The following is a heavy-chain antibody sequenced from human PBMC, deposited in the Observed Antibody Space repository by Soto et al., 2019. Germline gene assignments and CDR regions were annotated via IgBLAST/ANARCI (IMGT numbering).Heavy chain of an antibody. V-gene: IGHV4-59*08. CDR1: GGSISSYY. J-gene: IGHJ5*02. CDR2: IYYSGST. CDR3: ARNDCSSPSCHEGHNWFDP. D-gene: IGHD2-2*01. Sequence: SETLSLTCTVSGGSISSYYWSWIRQPPGKGLEWIGYIYYSGSTNYNPSLKSRVTISVDTSKNQFSLKLSSVTAADTAVYYCARNDCSSPSCHEGHNWFDPWGQGTLVTVSS.